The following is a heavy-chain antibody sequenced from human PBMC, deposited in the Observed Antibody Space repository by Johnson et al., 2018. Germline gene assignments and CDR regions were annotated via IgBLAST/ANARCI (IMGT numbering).Heavy chain of an antibody. V-gene: IGHV3-23*04. Sequence: QLVESGGGLVQPGGSLRLSCAASGFTFSSYAMSWVRQAPGKGLEWVSAISGSGGSTYYADSVKGRFTISRDNSKNTLYLKMNSLRAEDTAVYYCAKGHGFGSYYPEYFQHWGQGTLVTVSS. CDR2: ISGSGGST. CDR1: GFTFSSYA. D-gene: IGHD1-26*01. J-gene: IGHJ1*01. CDR3: AKGHGFGSYYPEYFQH.